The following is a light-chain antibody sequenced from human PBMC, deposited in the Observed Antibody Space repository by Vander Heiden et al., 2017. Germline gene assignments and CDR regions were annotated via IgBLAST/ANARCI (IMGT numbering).Light chain of an antibody. CDR1: QSVSSY. CDR2: DTS. V-gene: IGKV3-11*01. J-gene: IGKJ1*01. CDR3: QQHSNWPLWT. Sequence: EIVLTQSPATLSLSPGERATLSCRASQSVSSYLAWYQQKPGQAPRLLIYDTSNRATGIPARFSGSGYGTDFTLTISSLEPDDFAVYYCQQHSNWPLWTFDQGTKVEIK.